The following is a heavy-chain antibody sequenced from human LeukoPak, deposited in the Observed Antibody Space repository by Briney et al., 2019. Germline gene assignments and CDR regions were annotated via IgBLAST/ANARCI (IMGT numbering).Heavy chain of an antibody. V-gene: IGHV1-18*01. D-gene: IGHD1-26*01. J-gene: IGHJ3*02. Sequence: GASVKVSCKASGYTFTNYGITWVRLAPGQGLEWLGWISAYNGDTNYEQKLQGRVTMTTDTSTSTAYMELRSLRSDDTAIYYCARDGGVVGGTTGAFDIWGQGTMVTVSS. CDR3: ARDGGVVGGTTGAFDI. CDR2: ISAYNGDT. CDR1: GYTFTNYG.